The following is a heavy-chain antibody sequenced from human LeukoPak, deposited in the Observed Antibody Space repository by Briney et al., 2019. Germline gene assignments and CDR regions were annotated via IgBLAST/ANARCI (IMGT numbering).Heavy chain of an antibody. CDR3: ARGSGWRGGY. CDR2: IKQDGSEK. J-gene: IGHJ4*02. V-gene: IGHV3-7*04. D-gene: IGHD6-19*01. CDR1: GFTFSSYA. Sequence: PGGSLRLSCAASGFTFSSYAMSWVRQAPGKGLEWVANIKQDGSEKYYVDSVKGRFTISRDNAKNSLYLQMNSLRAEDTAVYYCARGSGWRGGYWGQGTLVTVSS.